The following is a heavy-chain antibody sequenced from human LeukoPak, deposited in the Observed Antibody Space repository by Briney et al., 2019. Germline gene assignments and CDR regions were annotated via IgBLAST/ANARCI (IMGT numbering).Heavy chain of an antibody. CDR1: GGSISTSNYY. Sequence: PSETLSLTCTVPGGSISTSNYYWGWIRQPPGKGLEWVGSIYYSGGTYYNPSLKSRVTISVDTSKNQFSLNLSSVTAADTAVYYCARHSYYNDGSDNHYYSDYWGQGTLVTVSS. CDR3: ARHSYYNDGSDNHYYSDY. D-gene: IGHD3-22*01. V-gene: IGHV4-39*01. CDR2: IYYSGGT. J-gene: IGHJ4*02.